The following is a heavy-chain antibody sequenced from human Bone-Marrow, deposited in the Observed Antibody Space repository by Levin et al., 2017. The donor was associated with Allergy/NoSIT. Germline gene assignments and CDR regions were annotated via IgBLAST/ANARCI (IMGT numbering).Heavy chain of an antibody. CDR1: GFNFSNHV. CDR3: AREGHRTFDLDH. V-gene: IGHV3-30*04. CDR2: ITYDGSHK. J-gene: IGHJ4*02. D-gene: IGHD3-16*01. Sequence: GESLKISCSASGFNFSNHVMHWVRLAPGKGLEWLACITYDGSHKWDADSVKGRFIISRDNSNNALHLQMNSLRPEDTGVYYCAREGHRTFDLDHWSQGTLVSVSS.